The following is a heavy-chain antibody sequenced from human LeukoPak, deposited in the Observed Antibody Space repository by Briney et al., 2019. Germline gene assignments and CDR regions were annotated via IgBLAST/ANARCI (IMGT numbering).Heavy chain of an antibody. V-gene: IGHV3-48*01. Sequence: PGGSLRLSCAASGFTFSTYSMNWVRQAPGKGLEWVSYISTSSRIIYQADSVKGRFTISRDNVKNSLYLQMNSLRVEDTALYYCARVSSTTWYLDYWGQGTLVTVS. CDR2: ISTSSRII. CDR3: ARVSSTTWYLDY. CDR1: GFTFSTYS. J-gene: IGHJ4*02. D-gene: IGHD6-13*01.